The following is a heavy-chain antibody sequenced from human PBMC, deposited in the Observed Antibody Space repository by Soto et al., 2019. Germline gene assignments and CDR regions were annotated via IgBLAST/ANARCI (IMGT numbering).Heavy chain of an antibody. Sequence: GGSLRLSCAASGFTFSSYGMHWVRQAPGKGLEWVAVISYDGSNKYYADSVKGRFTISRDNSKNTLYLQMNSLRAEDTAVYYCAKPSRAAAVYYFDYWGQGTLVTVSS. V-gene: IGHV3-30*18. CDR3: AKPSRAAAVYYFDY. J-gene: IGHJ4*02. CDR1: GFTFSSYG. CDR2: ISYDGSNK. D-gene: IGHD6-13*01.